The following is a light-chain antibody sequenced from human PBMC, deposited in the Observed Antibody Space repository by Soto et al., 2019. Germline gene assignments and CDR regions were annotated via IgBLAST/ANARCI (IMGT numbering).Light chain of an antibody. V-gene: IGKV3D-15*01. J-gene: IGKJ1*01. CDR3: QQFHSFSRT. Sequence: IVMTQSPASLSVSPGERATLSCRASRGIDTYLAWYQQKRGQDPRLLIYDASNRTTGIQARFSGGGSGTDFTLTISSLHPEDFATYDCQQFHSFSRTFGQGTKVELK. CDR1: RGIDTY. CDR2: DAS.